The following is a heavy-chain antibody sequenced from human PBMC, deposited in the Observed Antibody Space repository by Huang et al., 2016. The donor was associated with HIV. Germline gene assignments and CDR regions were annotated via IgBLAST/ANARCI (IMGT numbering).Heavy chain of an antibody. J-gene: IGHJ6*02. CDR2: INPNSGGK. CDR3: ASAYYYDSGGFGGDGMDV. Sequence: QVQLVQSGAEVKKPGASVKVSCKTSGYTFIDYYMHWVRQAPGQGLGWMGWINPNSGGKNYAQKLQGRVTMTRDTSISTLYMELSRLRSDDTAMYYCASAYYYDSGGFGGDGMDVWGQGTTVTVSS. V-gene: IGHV1-2*02. D-gene: IGHD3-22*01. CDR1: GYTFIDYY.